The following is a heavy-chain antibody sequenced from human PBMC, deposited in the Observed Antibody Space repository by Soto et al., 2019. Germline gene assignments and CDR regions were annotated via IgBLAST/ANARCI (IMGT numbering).Heavy chain of an antibody. V-gene: IGHV4-59*08. J-gene: IGHJ6*02. D-gene: IGHD5-12*01. Sequence: QVQLQGSGPGLVKPSETLSLTCSVSGGSISSSSWSWIRQPPGKGLEWIGYVYHSGSTTYNPSLKSRDTISVAMSKNQFSLKLSSVTAADTAVYYCARHSGYSGSDVMDVWGQGTTVTVSS. CDR3: ARHSGYSGSDVMDV. CDR1: GGSISSSS. CDR2: VYHSGST.